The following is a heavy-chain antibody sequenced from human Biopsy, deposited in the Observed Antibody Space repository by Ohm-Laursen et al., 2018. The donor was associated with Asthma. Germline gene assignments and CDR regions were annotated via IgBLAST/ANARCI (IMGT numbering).Heavy chain of an antibody. CDR3: ARCQVGYSSGWSLLLKKIYYSGMDV. CDR2: IMTVFGTT. V-gene: IGHV1-69*13. J-gene: IGHJ6*02. Sequence: SVKVSYKTSRDTFRTSAFSWVRQAPGQGLEWLGGIMTVFGTTNYAQKFQGRVTITADESTSTAYMEVTSLRSEDTAIYYCARCQVGYSSGWSLLLKKIYYSGMDVWGQGTTVTVSS. D-gene: IGHD6-19*01. CDR1: RDTFRTSA.